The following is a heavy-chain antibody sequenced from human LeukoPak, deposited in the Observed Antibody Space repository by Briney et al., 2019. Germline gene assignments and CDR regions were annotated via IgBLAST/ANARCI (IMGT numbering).Heavy chain of an antibody. V-gene: IGHV1-69*06. CDR2: IMPIFGTA. J-gene: IGHJ5*02. CDR1: GGPFNNYS. Sequence: SVKVSFKASGGPFNNYSISWGRPAPGQGVEGMGGIMPIFGTANYAQKFQGRVTITADKSTSTVYMDLSSLRSEDTALYYCARTDCGGDCYSSRGWFDPWGQGTLVTVSS. CDR3: ARTDCGGDCYSSRGWFDP. D-gene: IGHD2-21*02.